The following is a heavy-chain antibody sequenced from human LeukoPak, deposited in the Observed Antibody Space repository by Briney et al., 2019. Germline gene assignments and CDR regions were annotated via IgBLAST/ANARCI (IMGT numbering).Heavy chain of an antibody. CDR2: INHSGST. V-gene: IGHV4-34*01. J-gene: IGHJ6*02. Sequence: SETLSLTCAVYGGSFSGYYWSWIRQPPGKGLEWIGEINHSGSTNYNPSLKSRVTISVDTSKNQFSLKLSSVTAADTAVYYCARDFLSVHGRQYYYYGMDVWGQGTTVTVSS. CDR1: GGSFSGYY. D-gene: IGHD3-3*01. CDR3: ARDFLSVHGRQYYYYGMDV.